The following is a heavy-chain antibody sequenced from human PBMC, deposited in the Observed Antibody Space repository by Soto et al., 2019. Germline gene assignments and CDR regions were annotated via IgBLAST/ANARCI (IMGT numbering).Heavy chain of an antibody. V-gene: IGHV1-46*01. CDR3: ARGGHVVVVTAALDY. D-gene: IGHD2-21*02. J-gene: IGHJ4*02. Sequence: QVQLVQSGAEVKKPGASVKVSCKASGDTFTDYYIHWVRQAPGQGLEWMGTVNPSGGHTTYAQHFLGRVTMTRDTSPSTLYMELTSLTSEDTAVYYCARGGHVVVVTAALDYWGQGTLVTVSS. CDR1: GDTFTDYY. CDR2: VNPSGGHT.